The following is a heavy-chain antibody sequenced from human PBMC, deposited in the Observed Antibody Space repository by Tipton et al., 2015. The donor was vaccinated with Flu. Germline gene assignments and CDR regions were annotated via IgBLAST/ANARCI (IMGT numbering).Heavy chain of an antibody. CDR2: FYYGETT. D-gene: IGHD3-10*01. J-gene: IGHJ4*02. Sequence: LSLTCTVSGGSISTFYWSWIRQTPGKGLEWIGYFYYGETTKYNPSLRSRVVISVDTSKNQFSLKLTSVTAADTAVYYCASGRAQHEYWGQGTLVTVSS. CDR1: GGSISTFY. V-gene: IGHV4-59*08. CDR3: ASGRAQHEY.